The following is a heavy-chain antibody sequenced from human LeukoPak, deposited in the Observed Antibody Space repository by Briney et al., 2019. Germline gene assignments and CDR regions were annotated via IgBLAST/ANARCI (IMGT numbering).Heavy chain of an antibody. Sequence: SETLSLTCTVSGGSISSYYWSWIRQPAGKGLEWIGRIYTSGSTNYNPSLKSRVTMSVDTSKNQFSLKLSSVTAADTAVYYCASPMTFMVRGLRGIDGFNVWGQGIMVTVSS. CDR3: ASPMTFMVRGLRGIDGFNV. CDR2: IYTSGST. CDR1: GGSISSYY. J-gene: IGHJ3*01. D-gene: IGHD3-10*01. V-gene: IGHV4-4*07.